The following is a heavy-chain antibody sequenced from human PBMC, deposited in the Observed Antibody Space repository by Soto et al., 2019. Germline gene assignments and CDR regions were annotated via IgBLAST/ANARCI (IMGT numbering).Heavy chain of an antibody. CDR3: ARGRGVGAAEDYFDY. V-gene: IGHV4-59*01. Sequence: SETLSLTCTVSGGSISSYYWSWIRQPPGKRLEWIGYLYYTGSTNYNPSLKSRVTLSVDTSKNQFSLKLRSVTAADTAVYYSARGRGVGAAEDYFDYWGQGTLVTVSS. CDR2: LYYTGST. CDR1: GGSISSYY. J-gene: IGHJ4*02. D-gene: IGHD1-26*01.